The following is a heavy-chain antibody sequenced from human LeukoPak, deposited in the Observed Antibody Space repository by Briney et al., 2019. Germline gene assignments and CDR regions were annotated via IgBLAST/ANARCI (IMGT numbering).Heavy chain of an antibody. J-gene: IGHJ5*02. Sequence: TSETLSLTFTVSGDSISSYYWSWIRQPAGKGLEWVGRIYISGSTNYNPSLKSRVTMSVHTSKNQFSLKLTSVTAADTAVYYCVREARWFDPWGQGTLVTVSS. CDR2: IYISGST. CDR1: GDSISSYY. V-gene: IGHV4-4*07. CDR3: VREARWFDP.